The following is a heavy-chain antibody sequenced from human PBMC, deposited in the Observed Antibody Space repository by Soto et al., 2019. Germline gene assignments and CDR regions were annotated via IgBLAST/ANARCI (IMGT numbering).Heavy chain of an antibody. CDR3: ARGRPFDY. Sequence: QLQLQESGSGLVKPSQTLSLTCAVSGGSISSGGYSGSWIRQPPGKGLEWIGYIYHIVTYYNPSLKIRVTISVHRSKNQFSLKLISVTDADTAVYYCARGRPFDYWGQGTLVTVSS. CDR2: IYHIVT. CDR1: GGSISSGGYS. V-gene: IGHV4-30-2*01. J-gene: IGHJ4*02.